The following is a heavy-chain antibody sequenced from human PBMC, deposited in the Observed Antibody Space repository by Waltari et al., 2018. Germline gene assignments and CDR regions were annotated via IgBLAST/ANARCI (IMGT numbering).Heavy chain of an antibody. CDR1: GFTVRTSW. J-gene: IGHJ3*02. V-gene: IGHV3-7*01. D-gene: IGHD2-21*01. Sequence: EVQLVESGGGLVQPGGSRRRAGAPSGFTVRTSWMSWVRQTPGKGLEFVANVKEDGSVKNYVDSVKGRFTISRDNAKNSLYLQMNSLRASAPPVSYCAPSPHYSAFDIWGQGTMVTVSS. CDR3: APSPHYSAFDI. CDR2: VKEDGSVK.